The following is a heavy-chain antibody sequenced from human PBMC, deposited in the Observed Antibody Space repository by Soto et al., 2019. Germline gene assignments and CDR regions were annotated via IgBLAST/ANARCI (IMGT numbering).Heavy chain of an antibody. J-gene: IGHJ6*03. CDR1: GGSISSYY. Sequence: QVQLQESGPGLVKPSETLSLTCTVSGGSISSYYWSWIRQPPGKGLEWIGYIYYSGSTNYNPSLKSRVTISVDTSKNQFSLKLSSVTAADTAVYYCATRAADYDFWSGYYSYYYDMDVWGKGTTVTVSS. CDR2: IYYSGST. V-gene: IGHV4-59*08. D-gene: IGHD3-3*01. CDR3: ATRAADYDFWSGYYSYYYDMDV.